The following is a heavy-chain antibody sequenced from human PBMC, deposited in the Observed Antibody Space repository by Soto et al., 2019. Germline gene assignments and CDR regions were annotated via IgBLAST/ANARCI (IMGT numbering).Heavy chain of an antibody. CDR1: QFSFSNYW. J-gene: IGHJ3*02. V-gene: IGHV3-7*03. Sequence: LVQSGGGLVPPGESLTVSCAPSQFSFSNYWMNWVRQAPGKALEWVANIKKDESETEYVDSVRGRFTIFRDNAKNLLYLQMRRLRVEDTAVYYCARSHTGDSAFRAFDIWGQGTVVTV. CDR2: IKKDESET. D-gene: IGHD2-21*02. CDR3: ARSHTGDSAFRAFDI.